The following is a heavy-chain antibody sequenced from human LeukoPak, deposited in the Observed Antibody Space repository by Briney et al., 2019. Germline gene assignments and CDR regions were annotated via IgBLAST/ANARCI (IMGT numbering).Heavy chain of an antibody. J-gene: IGHJ3*02. CDR3: ARQADLDAFDI. Sequence: PSETLSLTCTVSGGSISSSSYYWGWIRQPPGKGLEWIGSIYFSGSTYYNPSLKSRVTISVDTSKNQFSLNLTSVTAADTAVYYCARQADLDAFDIWGQGTMVTVFS. CDR1: GGSISSSSYY. CDR2: IYFSGST. V-gene: IGHV4-39*01.